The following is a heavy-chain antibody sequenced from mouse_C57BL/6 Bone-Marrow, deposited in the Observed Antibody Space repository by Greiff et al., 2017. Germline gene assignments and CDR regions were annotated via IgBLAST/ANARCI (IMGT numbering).Heavy chain of an antibody. Sequence: QVQLQQPGAELVRPGSSVKLSCKASGYTFTSYWMDWVKQRPGQGLEWIGNIYPSDSETHYNQKFKDKATLTVDKSSSTAYMQLSSLTSEDSAVYYCAREEWTAQATLNFDYWGQGTTLTVSS. CDR3: AREEWTAQATLNFDY. CDR1: GYTFTSYW. V-gene: IGHV1-61*01. J-gene: IGHJ2*01. D-gene: IGHD3-2*02. CDR2: IYPSDSET.